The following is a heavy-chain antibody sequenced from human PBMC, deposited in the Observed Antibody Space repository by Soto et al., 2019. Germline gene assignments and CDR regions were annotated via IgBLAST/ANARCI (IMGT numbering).Heavy chain of an antibody. J-gene: IGHJ2*01. CDR3: AKDAGPMGTNDWYFDV. D-gene: IGHD7-27*01. CDR1: GYKFSNYA. Sequence: EVQLLESGGGLVQPGGSLSLSCAASGYKFSNYAMTWVRQAPGKGLEWVSCISNGGDYIYYADAVKGRVTSSRDRPMSTLYLQMKSLTADDTAVYYFAKDAGPMGTNDWYFDVWGRGTVVTVSP. CDR2: ISNGGDYI. V-gene: IGHV3-23*01.